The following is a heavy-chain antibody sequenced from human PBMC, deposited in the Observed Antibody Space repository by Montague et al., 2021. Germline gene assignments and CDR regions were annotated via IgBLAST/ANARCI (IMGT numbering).Heavy chain of an antibody. CDR3: GSDYWGSIDY. V-gene: IGHV4-59*02. Sequence: SETLSLTCSVSGGSVNGYDWSWIRQPPGKGLEWIGYIRSSGSPNYNPSFKSRLAISIDRSRNQFSLELSFVTAADTAIYFCGSDYWGSIDYWGHGILVTVSS. CDR2: IRSSGSP. CDR1: GGSVNGYD. D-gene: IGHD7-27*01. J-gene: IGHJ4*01.